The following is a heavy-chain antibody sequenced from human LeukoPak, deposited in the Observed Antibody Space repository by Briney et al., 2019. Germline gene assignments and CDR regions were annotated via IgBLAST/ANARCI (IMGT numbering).Heavy chain of an antibody. CDR3: ARVSFWSGYIDY. CDR1: GGSISSGSYY. J-gene: IGHJ4*02. D-gene: IGHD3-3*01. Sequence: SQTLSPTCTVSGGSISSGSYYWSWIRQPAGKGLEWIGRIYTSGSTNYNPSPKSRVTISVDTSKNQFSLKLSSVTAADTAVYYCARVSFWSGYIDYWGQGTLVTVSS. CDR2: IYTSGST. V-gene: IGHV4-61*02.